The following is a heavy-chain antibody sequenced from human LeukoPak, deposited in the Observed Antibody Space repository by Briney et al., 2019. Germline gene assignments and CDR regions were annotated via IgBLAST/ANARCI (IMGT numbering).Heavy chain of an antibody. D-gene: IGHD3-10*01. CDR1: GGSFSGYY. CDR2: INHSGST. CDR3: ARGPRQARYGSGSYYKRIAFDI. Sequence: SETLSLTCAVYGGSFSGYYWSWIRQPPGKGLEWIGEINHSGSTNYNPSLKSRVTISVDTSKNQFSLKLSSVTAADTAVYYCARGPRQARYGSGSYYKRIAFDIWGQGTMVTVSS. J-gene: IGHJ3*02. V-gene: IGHV4-34*01.